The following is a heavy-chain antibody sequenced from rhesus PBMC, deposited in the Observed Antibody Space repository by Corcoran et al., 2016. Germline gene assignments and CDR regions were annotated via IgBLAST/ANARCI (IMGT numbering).Heavy chain of an antibody. CDR3: TRVPFNGVAATYFDY. V-gene: IGHV3-136*01. Sequence: EVQLVESGGGLVQPGGSLRLSCAASGFTFSSYGMSWVRQAPGKGLEWVSVIRLSGGTLYAADSVKGRFTISRDNARNSLSLQLNSLKTEDSAVYYCTRVPFNGVAATYFDYWGQGVLVTVSS. J-gene: IGHJ4*01. CDR2: IRLSGGTL. D-gene: IGHD4-29*01. CDR1: GFTFSSYG.